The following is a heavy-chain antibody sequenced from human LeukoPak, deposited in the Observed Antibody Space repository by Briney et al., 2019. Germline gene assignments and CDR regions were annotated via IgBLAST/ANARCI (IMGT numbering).Heavy chain of an antibody. CDR1: GGSISSGSYY. Sequence: SQTLSLTCTVSGGSISSGSYYWSWIRQPAGKGLEWIGRIYTSGSTNYNPSLKSRVTISVDTSKNQFSLKLSSVTAADTAVYYCARLYSSGYYYTYYFDYWGQGTLVTVSS. CDR2: IYTSGST. D-gene: IGHD3-22*01. CDR3: ARLYSSGYYYTYYFDY. V-gene: IGHV4-61*02. J-gene: IGHJ4*02.